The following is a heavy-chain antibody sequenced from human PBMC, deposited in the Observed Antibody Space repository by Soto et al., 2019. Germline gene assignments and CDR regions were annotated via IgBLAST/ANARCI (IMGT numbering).Heavy chain of an antibody. D-gene: IGHD3-22*01. CDR2: IYYSGST. V-gene: IGHV4-59*01. J-gene: IGHJ4*02. CDR1: GGSISSYY. CDR3: ARGRYTAIVVRTPYSFEY. Sequence: SETLSLTCTVSGGSISSYYWSWIRQPPPKGLELIGYIYYSGSTTYNHSPNSRVTITVDTSKTQFSLNLNSVTAADTAVYYCARGRYTAIVVRTPYSFEYWGPGTLVTVSS.